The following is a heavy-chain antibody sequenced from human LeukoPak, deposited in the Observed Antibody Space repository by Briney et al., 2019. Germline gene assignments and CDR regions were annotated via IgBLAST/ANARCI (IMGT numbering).Heavy chain of an antibody. V-gene: IGHV3-23*01. CDR2: ISGSGGST. D-gene: IGHD3-22*01. Sequence: GGSLRLSCAASGFTFSSYAMSWVRQAPGKGLEWVSAISGSGGSTSYAQKFQGRVTMTRDTSTSTVYMELSSLRSEDTAVYYCARDYDSSGTTSGYWGQGTLVTVSS. J-gene: IGHJ4*02. CDR1: GFTFSSYA. CDR3: ARDYDSSGTTSGY.